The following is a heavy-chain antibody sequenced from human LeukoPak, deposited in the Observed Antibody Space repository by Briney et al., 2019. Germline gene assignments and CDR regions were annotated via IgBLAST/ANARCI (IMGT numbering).Heavy chain of an antibody. D-gene: IGHD6-13*01. Sequence: GASVKVSCKASGYTFTGYYMHWVRQAPGQGLEWMGWINPNSGGTNYAQKFQGRVTMTRDTSISTAYMELSRLRSDDTAVYYCARDTYSSSWYWFDPWGQGTLVTVSS. CDR3: ARDTYSSSWYWFDP. J-gene: IGHJ5*02. CDR2: INPNSGGT. CDR1: GYTFTGYY. V-gene: IGHV1-2*02.